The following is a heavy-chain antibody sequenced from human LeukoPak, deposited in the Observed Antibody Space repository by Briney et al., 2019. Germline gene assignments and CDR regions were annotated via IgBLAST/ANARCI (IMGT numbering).Heavy chain of an antibody. Sequence: ASVKVSCKASGYTFTSYYMNWVRQAPGQGLEWMGIINPSSGRTTYAQKFQGRVTMTRDTSTRTVYMELTSLRSEDTAVFYCARGGLPARSWFDPWGHGTLVTVSS. CDR2: INPSSGRT. CDR3: ARGGLPARSWFDP. J-gene: IGHJ5*02. CDR1: GYTFTSYY. V-gene: IGHV1-46*01. D-gene: IGHD3/OR15-3a*01.